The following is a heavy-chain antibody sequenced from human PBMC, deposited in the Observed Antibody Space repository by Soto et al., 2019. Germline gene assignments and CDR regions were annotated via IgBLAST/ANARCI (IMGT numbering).Heavy chain of an antibody. CDR2: ISSTSTYI. CDR1: GFTFSSYW. CDR3: AISMVRGANRNWFDP. V-gene: IGHV3-21*01. J-gene: IGHJ5*02. Sequence: GVLRLSCAASGFTFSSYWMSWVRQAPGKGLEWVSSISSTSTYIYYADSMKGRFTVSRDNAKNSLYLQMNSLRAEDTAVYYCAISMVRGANRNWFDPWGQGTLVTVSS. D-gene: IGHD3-10*01.